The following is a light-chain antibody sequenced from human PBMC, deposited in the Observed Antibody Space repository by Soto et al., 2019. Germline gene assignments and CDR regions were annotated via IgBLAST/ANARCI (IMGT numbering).Light chain of an antibody. CDR2: LGS. J-gene: IGKJ5*01. CDR1: QILLHSNGYNS. CDR3: KQGLQSTLT. Sequence: IVMTQSPLSLPVTPGEPASISCRSSQILLHSNGYNSLDWYRQKPGQSPQLLIYLGSNRASAVPDRFSGSGSGTDFTLKSSRVEGEDVGVYYCKQGLQSTLTVGQGTRLQIK. V-gene: IGKV2-28*01.